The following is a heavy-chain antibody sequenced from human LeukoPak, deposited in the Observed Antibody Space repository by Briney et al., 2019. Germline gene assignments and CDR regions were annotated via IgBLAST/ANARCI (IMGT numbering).Heavy chain of an antibody. CDR2: IYSTGGT. J-gene: IGHJ5*02. D-gene: IGHD6-19*01. CDR3: ARERSSGYYWFDP. CDR1: GDSISGYY. V-gene: IGHV4-4*07. Sequence: PSETLSLTCSVSGDSISGYYGNWIRQPAGKELEWIGRIYSTGGTNHNPSLKSRVTMSVDTSNNQVSLKLSSVTAADTAVYYCARERSSGYYWFDPWGRGILVTVSS.